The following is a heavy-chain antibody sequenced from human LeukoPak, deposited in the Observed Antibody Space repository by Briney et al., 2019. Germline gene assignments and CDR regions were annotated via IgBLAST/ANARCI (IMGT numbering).Heavy chain of an antibody. CDR1: GYTFTSYD. Sequence: ASVKVSCKASGYTFTSYDINWVRQATGQGLEWMGWMNPNSGNTGYAQKFQGRVTMTRNTSISTAYMELSSLRSEDTAVYYCASRPVGLTAGAFDIWGQGTMVTVSS. CDR2: MNPNSGNT. CDR3: ASRPVGLTAGAFDI. V-gene: IGHV1-8*01. J-gene: IGHJ3*02. D-gene: IGHD2-21*02.